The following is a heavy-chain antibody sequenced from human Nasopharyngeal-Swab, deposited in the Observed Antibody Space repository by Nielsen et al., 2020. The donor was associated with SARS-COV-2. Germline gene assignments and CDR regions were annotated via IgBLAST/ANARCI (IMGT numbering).Heavy chain of an antibody. D-gene: IGHD3-3*01. CDR2: INQSGST. CDR1: GGSFSGYY. Sequence: SETLSLTCAVYGGSFSGYYWSWIRQPPGKGLERIGEINQSGSTNYNPSLKSRVTISVDTSKNQFSLKLSSVTAADTAVYYCARERKGTIFGVVIMKGARRMDVWGQGTTVTVSS. V-gene: IGHV4-34*01. J-gene: IGHJ6*02. CDR3: ARERKGTIFGVVIMKGARRMDV.